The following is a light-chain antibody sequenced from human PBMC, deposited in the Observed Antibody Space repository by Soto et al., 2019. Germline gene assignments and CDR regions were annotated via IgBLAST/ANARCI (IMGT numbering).Light chain of an antibody. Sequence: QSVLTQPASVSGSPGQSITMSCTGSSSDVGHYNFVSWYQQHPTKAPKLMIYEVDKRPSGVPYRFSGSKSANTASLTISGLQPEDEADYYCSSYTSTNTYVFGTGTKVTVL. CDR1: SSDVGHYNF. V-gene: IGLV2-14*01. CDR3: SSYTSTNTYV. J-gene: IGLJ1*01. CDR2: EVD.